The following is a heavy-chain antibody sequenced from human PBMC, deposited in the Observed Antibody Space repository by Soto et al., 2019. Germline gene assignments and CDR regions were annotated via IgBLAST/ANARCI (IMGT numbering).Heavy chain of an antibody. D-gene: IGHD3-3*01. Sequence: PSETLSLTCTVSGGSISSYYWSWIRQPPGKGLEWIGYIYYSGSTNYNPSLKSRVTISVDTSKNQFSLKLSSVTAADTAVYYCARVFITMPPVARSSYSYYYYYMDVWGKGTTVTVSS. V-gene: IGHV4-59*01. CDR3: ARVFITMPPVARSSYSYYYYYMDV. J-gene: IGHJ6*03. CDR2: IYYSGST. CDR1: GGSISSYY.